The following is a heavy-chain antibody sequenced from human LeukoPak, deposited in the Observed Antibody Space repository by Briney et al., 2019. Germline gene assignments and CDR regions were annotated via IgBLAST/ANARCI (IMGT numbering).Heavy chain of an antibody. Sequence: GESLKISCQASGYDFTRSWIGWVRQLPGKGLEWMGVIYPDDSFTNYSPSFKGQITITADKSNRTTYLQWSSLKASDSAMYYCARAGYSNRWDGVDYWGQGTLVTVSS. CDR2: IYPDDSFT. CDR1: GYDFTRSW. V-gene: IGHV5-51*01. J-gene: IGHJ4*02. CDR3: ARAGYSNRWDGVDY. D-gene: IGHD2/OR15-2a*01.